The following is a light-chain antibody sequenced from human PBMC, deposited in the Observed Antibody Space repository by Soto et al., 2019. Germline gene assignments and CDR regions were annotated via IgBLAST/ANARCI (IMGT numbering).Light chain of an antibody. Sequence: AIRMTQSPSSLSASTGDRVTITCRASQGISSYLAWYQQKPGKAPKLLIYAASTLQSGVPSRFSGSGSGTDFTLTISCLQSEDFATYYCQQYYSYTRTLGQVTKVEIK. CDR1: QGISSY. V-gene: IGKV1-8*01. CDR2: AAS. J-gene: IGKJ1*01. CDR3: QQYYSYTRT.